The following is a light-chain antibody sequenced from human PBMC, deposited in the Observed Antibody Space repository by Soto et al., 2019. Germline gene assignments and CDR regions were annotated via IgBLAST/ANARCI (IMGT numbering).Light chain of an antibody. CDR3: SSYTSSSTPV. Sequence: QSVLTQPASVSGSPGQSITISCTGTSSDVGGYNYVSWYQQYPGKAPKLMIYEVSNRPSGVSNRFSGSKSGNTASLTISGLQAEDEADYYCSSYTSSSTPVFGGGTQLTVL. V-gene: IGLV2-14*01. CDR1: SSDVGGYNY. J-gene: IGLJ2*01. CDR2: EVS.